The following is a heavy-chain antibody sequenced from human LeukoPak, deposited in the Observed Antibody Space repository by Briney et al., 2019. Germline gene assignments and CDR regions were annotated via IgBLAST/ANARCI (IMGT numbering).Heavy chain of an antibody. CDR1: GGSISSYY. D-gene: IGHD3-22*01. CDR3: ARDNYYYDSSGYPLDY. V-gene: IGHV4-4*07. Sequence: PSETLSLTCTFSGGSISSYYWSWIRQPAGRGLEWIGRIYTSGSTNYNPSLKSRVTMSVDTSKNQFSLKLSSVTAADTAVYYCARDNYYYDSSGYPLDYWGQGTLVTVSS. J-gene: IGHJ4*02. CDR2: IYTSGST.